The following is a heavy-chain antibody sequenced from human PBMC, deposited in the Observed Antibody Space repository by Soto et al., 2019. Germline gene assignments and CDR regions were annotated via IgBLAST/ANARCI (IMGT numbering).Heavy chain of an antibody. CDR2: ISVSGEST. Sequence: PGGPLRLSCQASEFTSSAYPLSWVGQPPGKGLEWVSTISVSGESTYYADSVKGRFAISRDVSKKTLYLQMNSLRADDTAVYFCAREPPYVTRGVNPYFDLWGLGTLVTVS. D-gene: IGHD3-10*01. J-gene: IGHJ4*02. V-gene: IGHV3-23*01. CDR1: EFTSSAYP. CDR3: AREPPYVTRGVNPYFDL.